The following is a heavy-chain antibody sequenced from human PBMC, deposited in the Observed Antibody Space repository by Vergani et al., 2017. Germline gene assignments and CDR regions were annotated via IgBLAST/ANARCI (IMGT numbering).Heavy chain of an antibody. D-gene: IGHD3-10*01. CDR2: INPSGGST. V-gene: IGHV1-46*01. CDR3: AKSLGFRKRDYYYGMDV. J-gene: IGHJ6*02. Sequence: QVQLVQSGAEVKKPGASVKVSCKASGYTFTSYYMHWVRQAPGQGLEWMGIINPSGGSTSYAQKFQGRVTMTRDTSISTAYMELSRLRSDDTAVYYCAKSLGFRKRDYYYGMDVWGQGTTVTVSS. CDR1: GYTFTSYY.